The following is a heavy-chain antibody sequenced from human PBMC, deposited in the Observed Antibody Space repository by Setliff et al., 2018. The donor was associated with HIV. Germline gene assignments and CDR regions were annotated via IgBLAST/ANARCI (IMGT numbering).Heavy chain of an antibody. CDR2: ISAYDGNT. CDR1: GYTFASYG. J-gene: IGHJ4*02. V-gene: IGHV1-18*01. D-gene: IGHD1-26*01. CDR3: ARSDWELFITSFDY. Sequence: ASVKVSCKASGYTFASYGITWVRQAPGQGLEWMGWISAYDGNTNYAQKVRERVTLITDPATNTAFMVLKSLTSADTAVYFCARSDWELFITSFDYWGQGTQVTVSS.